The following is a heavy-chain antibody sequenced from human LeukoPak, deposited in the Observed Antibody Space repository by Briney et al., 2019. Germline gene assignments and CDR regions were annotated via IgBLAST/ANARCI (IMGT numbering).Heavy chain of an antibody. CDR2: ISYDGSNK. Sequence: GRSLRLSCAASGFTFSSYGMHWVRQAPGKGLEWVAVISYDGSNKYYADSVKGRFTISRDSSKNTLYLQMNSLRAEDTAVYYCANPSVHFDYWGQGTLVTVSS. CDR3: ANPSVHFDY. CDR1: GFTFSSYG. J-gene: IGHJ4*02. V-gene: IGHV3-30*18. D-gene: IGHD6-6*01.